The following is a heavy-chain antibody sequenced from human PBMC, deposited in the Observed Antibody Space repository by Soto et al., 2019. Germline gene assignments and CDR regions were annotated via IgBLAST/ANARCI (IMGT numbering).Heavy chain of an antibody. CDR1: GGSIXSSSYY. CDR3: ARVQWHDYGDYNYYYGMDV. Sequence: PSETLSLTCSVSGGSIXSSSYYLGWIRQPPGKGLEWIGSIYHSGSTNYNPSLKSRVTISVDKSKNQFSLKLSSVTAADTAVYYCARVQWHDYGDYNYYYGMDVWGQGTTVTVSS. CDR2: IYHSGST. V-gene: IGHV4-39*07. D-gene: IGHD4-17*01. J-gene: IGHJ6*02.